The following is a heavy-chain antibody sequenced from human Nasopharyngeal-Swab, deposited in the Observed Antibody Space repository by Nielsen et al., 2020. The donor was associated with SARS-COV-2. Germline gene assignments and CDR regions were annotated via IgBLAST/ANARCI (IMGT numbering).Heavy chain of an antibody. Sequence: GESLKISCLASGFTLNIYAMARARRTPGRGLQWVSGISASGGSTYYTDSVKGRFAVSRDNSRNTLYLQMHSLGVEDTALYYCAKDDVVRGDAFDIWGQGTMVTVSS. CDR1: GFTLNIYA. D-gene: IGHD3-10*01. CDR3: AKDDVVRGDAFDI. CDR2: ISASGGST. V-gene: IGHV3-23*01. J-gene: IGHJ3*02.